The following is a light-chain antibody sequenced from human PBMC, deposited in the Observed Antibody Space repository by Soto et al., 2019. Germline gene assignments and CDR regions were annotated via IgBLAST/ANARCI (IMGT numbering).Light chain of an antibody. CDR3: SSYTISSTPV. CDR1: SSDVGGYNY. Sequence: QSALTQPASVSGSPGQSITISCTGTSSDVGGYNYVSWYQQHPGKAPKLMIYDVSNRPSGVSNRFSGSKSGNTASLTISGLQAEDESDYYCSSYTISSTPVFGTGTNVTDL. J-gene: IGLJ1*01. CDR2: DVS. V-gene: IGLV2-14*01.